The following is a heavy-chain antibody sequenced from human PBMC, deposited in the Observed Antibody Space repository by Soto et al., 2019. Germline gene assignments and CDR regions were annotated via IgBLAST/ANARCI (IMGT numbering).Heavy chain of an antibody. V-gene: IGHV4-30-4*01. Sequence: SETLSLTCTVSGGSISSGDYYWSWILQPPGKGLEWIGYIYYSGSTYYNPSLKSRVTISVDTSKNQFSLKLSSVTAADTAVYYCARECISTSWSQYYYYGMDVWGQGTTVTVSS. CDR2: IYYSGST. D-gene: IGHD2-2*01. J-gene: IGHJ6*02. CDR3: ARECISTSWSQYYYYGMDV. CDR1: GGSISSGDYY.